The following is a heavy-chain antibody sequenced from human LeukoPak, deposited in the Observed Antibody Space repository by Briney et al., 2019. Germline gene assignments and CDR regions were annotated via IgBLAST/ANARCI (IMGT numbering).Heavy chain of an antibody. CDR3: ARDFVIAVADGNYYYYMDV. CDR1: GYTFTSYG. J-gene: IGHJ6*03. CDR2: ISAYNGNT. V-gene: IGHV1-18*01. Sequence: ASVKVSCKASGYTFTSYGISWVRQAPGQGLEWMGWISAYNGNTNYAQKLQGRVTMTTDTSTSTAYMELRSLRSEDTAVYYCARDFVIAVADGNYYYYMDVWGKGTTVTISS. D-gene: IGHD6-19*01.